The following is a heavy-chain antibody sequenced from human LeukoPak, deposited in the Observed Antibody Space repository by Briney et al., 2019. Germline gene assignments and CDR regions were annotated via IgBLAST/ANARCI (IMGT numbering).Heavy chain of an antibody. Sequence: GGSLRLSCAASGFTFSSYAMHRVRQAPGKGLEWVAVISYDGSNKYYADSVKGRFTISRDNSKNTQYLQMNSLRAEDTAVYYCARDPLGDSTYYFDYWGQGTLVTVSS. CDR1: GFTFSSYA. J-gene: IGHJ4*02. CDR3: ARDPLGDSTYYFDY. V-gene: IGHV3-30*04. D-gene: IGHD2-21*01. CDR2: ISYDGSNK.